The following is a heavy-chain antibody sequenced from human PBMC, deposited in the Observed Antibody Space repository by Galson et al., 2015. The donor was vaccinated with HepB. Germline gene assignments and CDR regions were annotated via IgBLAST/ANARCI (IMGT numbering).Heavy chain of an antibody. D-gene: IGHD6-19*01. CDR3: AKVFPEKTDGWYRQALYYFDS. J-gene: IGHJ4*02. CDR1: GFTFSYYA. CDR2: ITPSGDNT. Sequence: SLRLSCAASGFTFSYYAMAWVRQAPGKGLEWISAITPSGDNTYSADSMKGRFFISSYNSQNTLFLQMNSLRADDTAIYFWAKVFPEKTDGWYRQALYYFDSWGQRTRVTVSS. V-gene: IGHV3-23*01.